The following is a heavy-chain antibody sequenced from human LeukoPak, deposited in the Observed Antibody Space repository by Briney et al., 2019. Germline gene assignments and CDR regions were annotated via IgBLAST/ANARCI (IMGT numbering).Heavy chain of an antibody. Sequence: ASVKVSCKASGYTFTSYGISWVRQAPGQGLEWMGWISAYNGNTNYAQELQGRVTVTTDTSTSTAYMELRSLRSDDTAVYYCARVNYGSGSYYRRAGDAFDIWGQGTMVTVSS. D-gene: IGHD3-10*01. V-gene: IGHV1-18*01. CDR1: GYTFTSYG. J-gene: IGHJ3*02. CDR3: ARVNYGSGSYYRRAGDAFDI. CDR2: ISAYNGNT.